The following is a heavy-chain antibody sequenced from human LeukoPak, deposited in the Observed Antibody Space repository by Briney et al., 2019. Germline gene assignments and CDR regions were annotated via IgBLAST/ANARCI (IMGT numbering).Heavy chain of an antibody. CDR3: AKTDEHYYDSSGYYGY. V-gene: IGHV3-23*01. Sequence: GGSLRLSCAASGFTFSSYSMTWVRQAPGKGLEWVSAISGSGGSTYYADSVKGRFTISRDNSKNTLYLQMNSLRAEDTAVYYCAKTDEHYYDSSGYYGYWGQGTLVTVSS. CDR2: ISGSGGST. J-gene: IGHJ4*02. CDR1: GFTFSSYS. D-gene: IGHD3-22*01.